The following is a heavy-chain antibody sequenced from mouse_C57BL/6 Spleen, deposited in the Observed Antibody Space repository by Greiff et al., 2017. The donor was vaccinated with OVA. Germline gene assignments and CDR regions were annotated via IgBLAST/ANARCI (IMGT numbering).Heavy chain of an antibody. J-gene: IGHJ3*01. CDR1: GFSFNTYA. CDR3: VRQGSNYEGFAY. D-gene: IGHD2-5*01. Sequence: EVKLVESGGGLVQPKGSLKLSCAASGFSFNTYAMNWVRQAPGKGLEWVARIRSKSNNYATYYADSVKDRFTISRDDSESMLYLQMNNLKTEDTAMYYCVRQGSNYEGFAYWGQGTLVTVSA. V-gene: IGHV10-1*01. CDR2: IRSKSNNYAT.